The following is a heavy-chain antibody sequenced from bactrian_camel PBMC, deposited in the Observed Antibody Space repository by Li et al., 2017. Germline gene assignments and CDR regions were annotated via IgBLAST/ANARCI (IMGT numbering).Heavy chain of an antibody. Sequence: VQLVESGGGSVQAGGSLRLSCQASGPTYTTYCMGWFRQAPGKGLEWVGSIAIGDDSAYSADSVKGRFAISRDNAKNTLYLQMNSLKPEDTAVYYCVRLVGRPLVHQGTQVTVS. J-gene: IGHJ4*01. CDR1: GPTYTTYC. CDR2: IAIGDDSA. V-gene: IGHV3S19*01. D-gene: IGHD2*01.